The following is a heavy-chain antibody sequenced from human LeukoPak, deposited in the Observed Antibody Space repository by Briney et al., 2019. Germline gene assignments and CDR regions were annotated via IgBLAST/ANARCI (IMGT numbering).Heavy chain of an antibody. CDR2: MYHNGST. J-gene: IGHJ4*02. Sequence: PSETLSLTCTVSGGSISSISYYWGWIRQPPGKGLEWIGSMYHNGSTYYNPSLKSRVTISVDTSKNQFSLKLSSVTAADTAVYYCAREVGSSSQIDYWGQGTLVTVSS. D-gene: IGHD6-13*01. V-gene: IGHV4-39*07. CDR3: AREVGSSSQIDY. CDR1: GGSISSISYY.